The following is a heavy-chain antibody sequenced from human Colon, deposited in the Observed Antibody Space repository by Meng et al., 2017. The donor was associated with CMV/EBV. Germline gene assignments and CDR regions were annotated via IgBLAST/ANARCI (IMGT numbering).Heavy chain of an antibody. Sequence: SGGTVSSYAISWVRQAPGQGLEWMGGSIPILGIANYAQKFQGRVTITADKSTSTAYMELSSLRSEDTAVYYCARKGDCSSTSCYLGPWGQGTLVTVSS. CDR1: GGTVSSYA. J-gene: IGHJ5*02. CDR2: SIPILGIA. CDR3: ARKGDCSSTSCYLGP. V-gene: IGHV1-69*10. D-gene: IGHD2-2*01.